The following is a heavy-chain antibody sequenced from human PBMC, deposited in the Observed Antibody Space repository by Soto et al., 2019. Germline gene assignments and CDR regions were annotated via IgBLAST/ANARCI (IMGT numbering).Heavy chain of an antibody. Sequence: PSETLCLTCTVSGVSISSYSWNWIRQPPGKGLEWIGYIYYTGSTNYNPSLKSRVTISLDTSKNQFSLKLSSVTAADTAVYYCAREPRQGDGIYCFDSWSQGTLVTVSS. V-gene: IGHV4-59*01. CDR2: IYYTGST. CDR3: AREPRQGDGIYCFDS. CDR1: GVSISSYS. D-gene: IGHD2-21*02. J-gene: IGHJ4*02.